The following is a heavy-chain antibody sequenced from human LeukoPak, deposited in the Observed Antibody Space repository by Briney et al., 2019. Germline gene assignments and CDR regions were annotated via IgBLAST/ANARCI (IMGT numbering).Heavy chain of an antibody. D-gene: IGHD6-19*01. V-gene: IGHV4-34*01. CDR1: GGSFSGYY. J-gene: IGHJ4*02. Sequence: PSETLSLTCAVYGGSFSGYYWSWIRQPPGKGLEWIGEINHSGSTNYNPSLKSRVTISVDTSKNQFSLKLSSVTAADTAVYYCARGRGYSSGWFYFDYWGQGTLVTVFS. CDR2: INHSGST. CDR3: ARGRGYSSGWFYFDY.